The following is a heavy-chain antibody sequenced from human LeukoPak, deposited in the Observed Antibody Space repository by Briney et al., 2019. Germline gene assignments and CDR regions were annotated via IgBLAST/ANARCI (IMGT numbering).Heavy chain of an antibody. J-gene: IGHJ5*02. CDR3: ARDVDLVVAGATNWFDP. Sequence: PSETLSHTCTVSGASVGSGGHFWSWLRQPAGKGLEWIGRMYASGTTDYNPSLWSRVAISLDTSQNQFSLKLSSVTAEDTAVYYCARDVDLVVAGATNWFDPWGQGILVTVSS. D-gene: IGHD2-15*01. V-gene: IGHV4-61*02. CDR1: GASVGSGGHF. CDR2: MYASGTT.